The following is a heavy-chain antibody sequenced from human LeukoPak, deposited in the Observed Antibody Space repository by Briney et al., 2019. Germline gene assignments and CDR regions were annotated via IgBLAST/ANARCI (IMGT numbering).Heavy chain of an antibody. D-gene: IGHD3-10*01. J-gene: IGHJ3*02. CDR3: AKSHYYGSGSSRGAFDI. CDR1: GFTFSSYS. Sequence: PGRSLRLSCAASGFTFSSYSMHWVRQAPGKGLEWVTVISYDGSNKYYADSVKGRFTISRDNSKNTLYLQMNSLRAEDTAVYYCAKSHYYGSGSSRGAFDIWGQGTLVTVSS. CDR2: ISYDGSNK. V-gene: IGHV3-30-3*02.